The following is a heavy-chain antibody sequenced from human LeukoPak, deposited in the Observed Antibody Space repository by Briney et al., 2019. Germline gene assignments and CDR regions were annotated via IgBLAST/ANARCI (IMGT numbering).Heavy chain of an antibody. Sequence: GGCLRLSCAASGFTFDDYIMHWVRQAPRKGVEGVSLVSWDGGSTYYADSVKGRFTISRDNSKNSLYLQMNSLRTEDTALYYCAKDVRYSSSSAGGFDYWGQGTLVTVSS. V-gene: IGHV3-43*01. J-gene: IGHJ4*02. CDR2: VSWDGGST. CDR1: GFTFDDYI. CDR3: AKDVRYSSSSAGGFDY. D-gene: IGHD6-6*01.